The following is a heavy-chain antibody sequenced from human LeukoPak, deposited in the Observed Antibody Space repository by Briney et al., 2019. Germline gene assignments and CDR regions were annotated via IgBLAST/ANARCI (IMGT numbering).Heavy chain of an antibody. J-gene: IGHJ6*02. CDR2: IIPILGIA. V-gene: IGHV1-69*04. CDR3: ASIVGAIKGYYYYGMDV. D-gene: IGHD1-26*01. CDR1: GGTFSSYA. Sequence: SVKVSCKASGGTFSSYAISWVRQAPGQGLEWLGRIIPILGIANYAQRFQGRVTITADKSTSTAYMELSSLRSEDTAVYYCASIVGAIKGYYYYGMDVWGQGTTVTVSS.